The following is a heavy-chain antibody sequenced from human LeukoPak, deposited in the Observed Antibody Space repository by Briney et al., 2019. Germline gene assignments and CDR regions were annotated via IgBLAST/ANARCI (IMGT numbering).Heavy chain of an antibody. CDR3: ARQGATPNFDY. CDR1: GGSISSYY. J-gene: IGHJ4*02. V-gene: IGHV4-59*08. D-gene: IGHD1-26*01. CDR2: IYYSGST. Sequence: SETLSLTCTVSGGSISSYYWSWIRQPPGKGLEWIGYIYYSGSTNYNPSLKSRVTISVDTSKNQFSLKLSSVTAADTAVYYCARQGATPNFDYWGQGTLVTVSS.